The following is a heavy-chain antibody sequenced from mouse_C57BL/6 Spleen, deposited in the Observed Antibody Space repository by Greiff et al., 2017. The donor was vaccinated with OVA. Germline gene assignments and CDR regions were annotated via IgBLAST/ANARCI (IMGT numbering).Heavy chain of an antibody. V-gene: IGHV5-9-1*02. CDR3: TRAKDGFLGAY. CDR2: ISSGGDYI. D-gene: IGHD2-3*01. Sequence: EVKVVESGEGLVKPGGSLKLSCAASGFTFSSYAMSWVRQTPEKRLEWVAYISSGGDYIYYADTVKGRFTISRDNARNTLYLQMSSLKSEDTAMYYCTRAKDGFLGAYWGQGTLVTVSA. CDR1: GFTFSSYA. J-gene: IGHJ3*01.